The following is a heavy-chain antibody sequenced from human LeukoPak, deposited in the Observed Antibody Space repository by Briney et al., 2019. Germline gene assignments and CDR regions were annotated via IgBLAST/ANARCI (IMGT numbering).Heavy chain of an antibody. CDR2: IIPIFGAA. CDR3: ARGGGYDYYYYYMDV. V-gene: IGHV1-69*01. Sequence: SVKVSCKASGGTFSSYAISWVRQAPGQGLEWMGGIIPIFGAANYAQKFQGRVTITADESTSTAYMELSSLRSEDTAVYYCARGGGYDYYYYYMDVWGKGTTVTVSS. J-gene: IGHJ6*03. D-gene: IGHD5-12*01. CDR1: GGTFSSYA.